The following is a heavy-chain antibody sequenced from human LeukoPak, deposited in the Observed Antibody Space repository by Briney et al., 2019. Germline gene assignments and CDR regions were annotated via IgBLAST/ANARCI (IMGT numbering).Heavy chain of an antibody. Sequence: NPSETLSLTCTVSGGSISSSSYYWGWIRQPPGKGLEWIGSIYYSGSTYYNPSLKSRVTISVDTSKNQFSLKLSSVTTADTAVYYCARDREEYSTNWFDPWGQGTLVTVSS. D-gene: IGHD6-6*01. CDR2: IYYSGST. CDR3: ARDREEYSTNWFDP. CDR1: GGSISSSSYY. V-gene: IGHV4-39*07. J-gene: IGHJ5*02.